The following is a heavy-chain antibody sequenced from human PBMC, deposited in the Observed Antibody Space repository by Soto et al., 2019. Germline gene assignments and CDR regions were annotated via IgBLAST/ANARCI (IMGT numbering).Heavy chain of an antibody. Sequence: PGGSLRLSCVASGFTFSGYWMSWVRQAPGKGLEWVATIKTDGGEEYYVDSVRGRFTISRDNARDSLFLQMNGLRVEDTAIYYCATYSDCTGGGCSENPDHWGQGTLVPVSS. CDR3: ATYSDCTGGGCSENPDH. V-gene: IGHV3-7*01. J-gene: IGHJ4*02. D-gene: IGHD2-8*02. CDR1: GFTFSGYW. CDR2: IKTDGGEE.